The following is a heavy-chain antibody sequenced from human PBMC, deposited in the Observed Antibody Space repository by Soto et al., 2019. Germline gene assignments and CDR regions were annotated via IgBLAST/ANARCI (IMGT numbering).Heavy chain of an antibody. V-gene: IGHV3-7*01. D-gene: IGHD3-16*02. CDR3: ARRGDDDYIWGSYRRDRLTPDAFDI. J-gene: IGHJ3*02. Sequence: GGSLRLSCAASGFTFSSYWMSWVRQAPGKGLEWVANIKQDGSEKYYVDSVKGRFTISRDNAKNSLYLQMNSLRAEDTAVYYCARRGDDDYIWGSYRRDRLTPDAFDIWGQGTMVTVSS. CDR2: IKQDGSEK. CDR1: GFTFSSYW.